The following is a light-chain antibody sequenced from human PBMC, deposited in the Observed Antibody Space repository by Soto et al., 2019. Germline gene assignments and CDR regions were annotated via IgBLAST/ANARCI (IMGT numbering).Light chain of an antibody. CDR2: CAS. CDR3: QQHNNWPPFT. CDR1: QSVSTS. J-gene: IGKJ3*01. V-gene: IGKV3-15*01. Sequence: EMVMTQSPATLSLSPGERATLSCRASQSVSTSLAWYQQKPGQAPRLLIYCASTRATGIPARFSGSGSGTEFTLTISSLQSEDFAVYYCQQHNNWPPFTFGPGTKVDIK.